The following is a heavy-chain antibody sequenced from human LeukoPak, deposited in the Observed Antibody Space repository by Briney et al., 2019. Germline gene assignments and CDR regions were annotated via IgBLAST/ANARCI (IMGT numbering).Heavy chain of an antibody. CDR3: AKGASRFDY. D-gene: IGHD6-6*01. Sequence: PGGSLRLSCAASGFTFSSYNMNRVRQAPGKGLEWVSSITSSSTYIYYADSVKGRFTISRDNAKNSLYLQMNSLRAEDTAVYFCAKGASRFDYWGPGTLVTVSS. CDR1: GFTFSSYN. V-gene: IGHV3-21*01. J-gene: IGHJ4*02. CDR2: ITSSSTYI.